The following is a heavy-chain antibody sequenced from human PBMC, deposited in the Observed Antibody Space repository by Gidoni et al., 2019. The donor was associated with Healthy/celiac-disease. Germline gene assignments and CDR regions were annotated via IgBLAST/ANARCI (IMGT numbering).Heavy chain of an antibody. D-gene: IGHD3-10*01. J-gene: IGHJ4*02. CDR3: ARGSSIFDY. CDR1: GGSISSYY. CDR2: IYYSGRT. V-gene: IGHV4-59*01. Sequence: QVQLQESGPGLVKPSETLSLTCTGSGGSISSYYWSWIRQPPGKGLEWIGYIYYSGRTNYNPSLKSRVTISVDTSKNQFSLKLSSVTAADTAVYYCARGSSIFDYWGQGTLVTVSS.